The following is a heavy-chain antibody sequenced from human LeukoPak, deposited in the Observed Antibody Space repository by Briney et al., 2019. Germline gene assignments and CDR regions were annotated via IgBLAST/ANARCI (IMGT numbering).Heavy chain of an antibody. CDR2: IKQDGSEK. Sequence: GGSLRLSCAASGLTFSNYWMDWVRQAPGKGLEWVANIKQDGSEKNYVDSVKGRFIISRDNAKNTLYLQMNTLRADDTAVYYCARDGFGTGSNWGQGTLVTVSS. J-gene: IGHJ4*02. CDR1: GLTFSNYW. CDR3: ARDGFGTGSN. D-gene: IGHD3-16*01. V-gene: IGHV3-7*03.